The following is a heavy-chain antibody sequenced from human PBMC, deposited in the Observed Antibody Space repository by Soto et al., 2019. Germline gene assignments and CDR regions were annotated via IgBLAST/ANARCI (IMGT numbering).Heavy chain of an antibody. Sequence: PSETLSLTCAVYGGSFSGYYWSWIRQPPGKGLEWIGEINHSGSTNYNPSLKSRVTISVDTSKNQFSLKLSSVTAADTAVYYCASNLGYCSGGSCYSLGWFDPWGQGTLVTVSS. J-gene: IGHJ5*02. CDR2: INHSGST. D-gene: IGHD2-15*01. CDR3: ASNLGYCSGGSCYSLGWFDP. V-gene: IGHV4-34*01. CDR1: GGSFSGYY.